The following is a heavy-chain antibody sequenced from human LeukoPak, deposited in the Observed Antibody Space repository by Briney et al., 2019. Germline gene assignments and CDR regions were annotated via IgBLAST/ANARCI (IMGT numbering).Heavy chain of an antibody. CDR1: GYTFTGYY. V-gene: IGHV1-2*02. Sequence: ASVKVSCKASGYTFTGYYMHWVRQAPGQGLEWMGWINPNSGGTNYAQKFQGRVTMTRDTSISTAYMELSRLRSDDTAVYYCARDLNYYGSGSHWGQGTMVTVSS. CDR3: ARDLNYYGSGSH. J-gene: IGHJ3*01. CDR2: INPNSGGT. D-gene: IGHD3-10*01.